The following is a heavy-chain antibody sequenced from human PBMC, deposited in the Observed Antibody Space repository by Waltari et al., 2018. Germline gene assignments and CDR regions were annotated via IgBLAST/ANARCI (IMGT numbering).Heavy chain of an antibody. J-gene: IGHJ1*01. CDR1: GGSISSGSYY. CDR3: ARGPVQGPYYYDSSGYPAEYFQH. CDR2: IYTSGST. V-gene: IGHV4-61*02. D-gene: IGHD3-22*01. Sequence: QVQLQESGPGLVKPSQTLSLTCTVSGGSISSGSYYWSWIRQPAGKGLEWIGRIYTSGSTNYNPSLKSRVTISVDTSKNQFSLKLSSVTAADTAVYYCARGPVQGPYYYDSSGYPAEYFQHWGQGTLVTVSS.